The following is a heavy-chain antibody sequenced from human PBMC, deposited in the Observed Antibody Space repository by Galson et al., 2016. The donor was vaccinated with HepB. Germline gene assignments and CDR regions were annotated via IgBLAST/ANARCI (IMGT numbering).Heavy chain of an antibody. Sequence: QSGAEVKKPGESLKISCQASGYIFLRYWIAWVRQTPGKGLEWLGIIYPGDSDTRYSPYFQGQVTISADKSTSTAHLEWNNPKASDIAMYYCARGGDGSGNFLWMWFDPWGQGTLATVSS. V-gene: IGHV5-51*01. CDR3: ARGGDGSGNFLWMWFDP. CDR2: IYPGDSDT. CDR1: GYIFLRYW. D-gene: IGHD5-24*01. J-gene: IGHJ5*02.